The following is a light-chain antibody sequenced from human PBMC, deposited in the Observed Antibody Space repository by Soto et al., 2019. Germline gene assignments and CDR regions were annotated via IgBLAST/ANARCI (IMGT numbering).Light chain of an antibody. CDR1: RSNIGAGYD. CDR2: GNS. V-gene: IGLV1-40*01. CDR3: QSYDSSLSGYVV. J-gene: IGLJ2*01. Sequence: QSVLTQPPSVSGAPGQRVTISCTGSRSNIGAGYDVHWYQQPPGTAPKLLIYGNSNRPSGVPDRFSGSKSGTSASLAITGLQAEDEADYYCQSYDSSLSGYVVFGGGTKLTVL.